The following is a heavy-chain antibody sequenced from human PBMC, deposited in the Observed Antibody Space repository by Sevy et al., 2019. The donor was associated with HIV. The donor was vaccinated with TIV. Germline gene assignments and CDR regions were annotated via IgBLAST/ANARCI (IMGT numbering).Heavy chain of an antibody. CDR1: GGSINSDH. CDR2: VYYTGGT. D-gene: IGHD2-2*02. V-gene: IGHV4-59*08. J-gene: IGHJ3*02. CDR3: ASRNTFDT. Sequence: SETLSLTCTVSGGSINSDHWNWIRQPPGKGLEWIGYVYYTGGTNYNPSLKNRVTISVDRTKNQFSLKLTSVTAADTPVNNCASRNTFDTWGKGTMVTVSS.